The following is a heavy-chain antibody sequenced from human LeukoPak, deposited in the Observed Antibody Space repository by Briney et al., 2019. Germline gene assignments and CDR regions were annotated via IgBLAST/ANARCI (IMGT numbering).Heavy chain of an antibody. J-gene: IGHJ5*02. D-gene: IGHD1-26*01. V-gene: IGHV4-39*07. CDR2: IYYSGST. CDR1: GGSISSSSYY. Sequence: PSETLSLTCTVSGGSISSSSYYWGWIRQPPGKGLKWIGSIYYSGSTYYNPSLKSRVTISVDTSKNQFSLKLSSVTAADTAVYYCARGIRVGATSWFDPWGQGTLVTVSS. CDR3: ARGIRVGATSWFDP.